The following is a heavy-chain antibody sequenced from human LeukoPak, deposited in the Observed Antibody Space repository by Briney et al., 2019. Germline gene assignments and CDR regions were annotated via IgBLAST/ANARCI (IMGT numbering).Heavy chain of an antibody. CDR1: GGSFSGYY. CDR3: ARGSPYGRNWFDP. CDR2: INHSGST. V-gene: IGHV4-34*01. D-gene: IGHD3-10*01. Sequence: PSETLSLTCAVYGGSFSGYYLSWIRQPPGKGLEWIGEINHSGSTHYNPSLKSRVTISVDTSKNQFALKLSSVTAADTAVYYCARGSPYGRNWFDPWGQGTLGTVSS. J-gene: IGHJ5*02.